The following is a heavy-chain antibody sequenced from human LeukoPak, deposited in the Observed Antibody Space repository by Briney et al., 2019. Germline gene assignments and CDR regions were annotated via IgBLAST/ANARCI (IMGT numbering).Heavy chain of an antibody. D-gene: IGHD3-3*01. CDR2: IYYSGST. V-gene: IGHV4-59*01. Sequence: LETLSLTCTVSGGSITNYYWSWIRQPPGKGLEWIGYIYYSGSTNYNPSLKSRVTISVDTSKNQFSLKLSSVTAADTAVYYCARVRAYDFWSGYCFDYWGQGTLVTVSS. CDR3: ARVRAYDFWSGYCFDY. J-gene: IGHJ4*02. CDR1: GGSITNYY.